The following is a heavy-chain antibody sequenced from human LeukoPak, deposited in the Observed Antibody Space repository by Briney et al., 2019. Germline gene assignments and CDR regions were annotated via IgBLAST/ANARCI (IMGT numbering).Heavy chain of an antibody. D-gene: IGHD6-6*01. J-gene: IGHJ5*02. CDR2: IYYSGST. CDR1: GGSISSYY. Sequence: SETLSPTCTVSGGSISSYYWSWIRQPPGKGLEWIGYIYYSGSTNYNPSLKSRVTISVDTSKNQFSLKLSSVTAADTAVYYCARVVVRNWFDPWGQGTLVTVSS. CDR3: ARVVVRNWFDP. V-gene: IGHV4-59*01.